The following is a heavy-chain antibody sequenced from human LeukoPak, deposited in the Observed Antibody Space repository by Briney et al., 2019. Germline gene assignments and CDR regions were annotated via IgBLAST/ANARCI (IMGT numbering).Heavy chain of an antibody. CDR2: INHSGST. J-gene: IGHJ6*04. Sequence: SETLSFTCAVYGGSFSGYYWSWIRQPPGKGLEWIGEINHSGSTNYNPSLKSRVTISVDTSKNQFSLKLSSVTAADTAVYYCARGGTYYYGSGSPRVDVWGKGTTVTVSS. V-gene: IGHV4-34*01. CDR1: GGSFSGYY. D-gene: IGHD3-10*01. CDR3: ARGGTYYYGSGSPRVDV.